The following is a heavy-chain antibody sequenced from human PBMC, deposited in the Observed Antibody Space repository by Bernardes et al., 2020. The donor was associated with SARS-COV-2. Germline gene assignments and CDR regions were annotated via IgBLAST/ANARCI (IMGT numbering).Heavy chain of an antibody. CDR2: IWYDGSNK. V-gene: IGHV3-33*01. CDR1: GFTFSSYG. J-gene: IGHJ4*02. D-gene: IGHD3-9*01. Sequence: GGSLRLSCAASGFTFSSYGMHWVRQAPGKGLEWVAVIWYDGSNKYYADSVKGRFTISRDNSKNTLYLQMNSLRAEDTAVYYCARDHLYYDTLTGWIDQYYFDSWGQGTLVIVSS. CDR3: ARDHLYYDTLTGWIDQYYFDS.